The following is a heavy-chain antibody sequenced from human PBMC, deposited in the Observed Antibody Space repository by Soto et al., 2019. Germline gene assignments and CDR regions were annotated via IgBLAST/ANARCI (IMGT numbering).Heavy chain of an antibody. Sequence: SETLSLTCAVSGGSISSGGYSWSWIRQPPGKGLEWIGYIYHSGSTYYNPSLKSRVTISVDRSKNQFSLNLSSVTVADTAVYYCARDLRLDSWGPGTLVTAPQ. V-gene: IGHV4-30-2*01. J-gene: IGHJ4*02. CDR3: ARDLRLDS. CDR2: IYHSGST. D-gene: IGHD2-21*02. CDR1: GGSISSGGYS.